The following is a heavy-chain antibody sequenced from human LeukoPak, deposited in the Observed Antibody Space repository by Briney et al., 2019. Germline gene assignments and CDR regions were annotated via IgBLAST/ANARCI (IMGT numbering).Heavy chain of an antibody. V-gene: IGHV4-39*01. J-gene: IGHJ3*02. CDR3: ARRSGTYHAFDI. Sequence: SETLSLTCTVSGGSISSNGYYWGWIRQPPGKGLGWIGSFYYTGSTFYSPSLKSRVTISVDTAKNQFSLKLSSVTAADTAVYYCARRSGTYHAFDIWGQGTMVTVSS. D-gene: IGHD1-26*01. CDR1: GGSISSNGYY. CDR2: FYYTGST.